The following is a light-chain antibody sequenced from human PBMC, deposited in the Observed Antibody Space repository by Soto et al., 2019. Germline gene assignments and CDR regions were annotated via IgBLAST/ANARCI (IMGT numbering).Light chain of an antibody. V-gene: IGKV1-5*01. CDR1: QSISSW. J-gene: IGKJ1*01. Sequence: DIQMTQSPSTLSASVGDRVTITCRASQSISSWLAWHQQKPGTAPKLLIYDASRLESGVPSRFSGSGSGTEFTLTISSLQPDDFATYYCQQYNSYGTFGQGTKVEIK. CDR3: QQYNSYGT. CDR2: DAS.